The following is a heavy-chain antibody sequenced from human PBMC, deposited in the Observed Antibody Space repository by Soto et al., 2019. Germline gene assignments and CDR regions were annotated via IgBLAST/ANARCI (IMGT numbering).Heavy chain of an antibody. CDR2: IIPIFGTA. CDR1: GGTFSSYA. D-gene: IGHD2-21*02. V-gene: IGHV1-69*01. CDR3: ARWGVVVTADDGYGMAV. J-gene: IGHJ6*02. Sequence: QVQVVQSGAEVKKPGSSVKVSCKASGGTFSSYAISWVRQAPGQGLEWMGGIIPIFGTANYAQKFQGRVTITADESTSTAYMELSSLRSQDTAVYYCARWGVVVTADDGYGMAVWGQGTTVTVSS.